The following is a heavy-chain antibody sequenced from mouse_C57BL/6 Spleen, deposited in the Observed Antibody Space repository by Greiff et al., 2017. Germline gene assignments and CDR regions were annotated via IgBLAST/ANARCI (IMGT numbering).Heavy chain of an antibody. J-gene: IGHJ4*01. CDR1: GYTFTNYW. CDR3: ARSLGYAMDY. V-gene: IGHV1-63*01. D-gene: IGHD4-1*01. CDR2: IYPGGGYT. Sequence: VQLQESGAELVRPGTSVKMFCTASGYTFTNYWIGWAKQRPGHGLEWIGDIYPGGGYTNYNEKFKGKATLTADKSSSTAYMQFSSLSSEDSAIYYCARSLGYAMDYWGQGTSVTVSS.